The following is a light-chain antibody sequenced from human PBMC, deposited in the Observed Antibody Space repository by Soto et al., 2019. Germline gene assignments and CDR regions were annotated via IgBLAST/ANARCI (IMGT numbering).Light chain of an antibody. CDR3: SSYKSSSTLPYV. V-gene: IGLV2-14*01. J-gene: IGLJ1*01. CDR2: DVN. Sequence: QSALTQPASVSGSPGQSITISCTGTSSDVGGYNLVSWYQKYPDKAPKLMIFDVNTRPSGVSNRVSGSKSGNTASLTISGLQAEDEADYYCSSYKSSSTLPYVFGTGTKVTVL. CDR1: SSDVGGYNL.